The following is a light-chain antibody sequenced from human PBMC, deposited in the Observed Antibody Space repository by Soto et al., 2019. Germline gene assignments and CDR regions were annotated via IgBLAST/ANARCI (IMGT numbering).Light chain of an antibody. Sequence: EIVLTQSPATLSLSPGERATLSCRASQSVSGYLAWYQQKPGQAPRLLIHDVFDRADGIPARFSGSGSGTDFTLTISSLQTEDSAVYHCQQRSTWPLTFGVGTRVEIK. V-gene: IGKV3-11*01. CDR1: QSVSGY. CDR2: DVF. J-gene: IGKJ4*01. CDR3: QQRSTWPLT.